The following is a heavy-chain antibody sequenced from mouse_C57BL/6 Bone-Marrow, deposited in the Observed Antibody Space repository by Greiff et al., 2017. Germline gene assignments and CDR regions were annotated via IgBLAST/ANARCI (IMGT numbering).Heavy chain of an antibody. CDR2: IYPRSGNT. CDR3: ARASFITTVVDFDY. V-gene: IGHV1-81*01. J-gene: IGHJ2*01. D-gene: IGHD1-1*01. CDR1: GYTFTSYG. Sequence: QVQLKESGAELARPGASVKLSCKASGYTFTSYGISWVKQRTGQGLEWIGEIYPRSGNTYYNEKFKGKATLTADKSSRTAYMELRSLTSEDSAVYFCARASFITTVVDFDYWGQGTTLTVSS.